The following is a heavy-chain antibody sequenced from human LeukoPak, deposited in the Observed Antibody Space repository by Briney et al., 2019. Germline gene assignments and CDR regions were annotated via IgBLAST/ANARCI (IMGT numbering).Heavy chain of an antibody. Sequence: SETLSLTCVVYGVSFSGDYWSWIRQPPGRGLEWIGEINHSGRTNYNPSLKSRVTISVDTSKNQFSLKLSPVTAADTAVYYCAREGFGELSHFDYWGQGTLVTVSS. D-gene: IGHD3-10*01. V-gene: IGHV4-34*01. CDR2: INHSGRT. J-gene: IGHJ4*02. CDR1: GVSFSGDY. CDR3: AREGFGELSHFDY.